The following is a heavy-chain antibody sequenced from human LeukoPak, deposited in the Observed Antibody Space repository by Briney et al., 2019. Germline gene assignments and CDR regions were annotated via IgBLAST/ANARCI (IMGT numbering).Heavy chain of an antibody. CDR1: GYTFTSYA. D-gene: IGHD3-10*01. J-gene: IGHJ4*02. CDR3: ARGDTPSLLWFEEMGDY. CDR2: INAGNGNT. V-gene: IGHV1-3*01. Sequence: ASVKVSCKASGYTFTSYAMHWVRQAPGQRLEWMGWINAGNGNTKYSQKFQGRVTITRDTSASTAYMELSSLRSEDTAVYYCARGDTPSLLWFEEMGDYWGQGTLVTVSS.